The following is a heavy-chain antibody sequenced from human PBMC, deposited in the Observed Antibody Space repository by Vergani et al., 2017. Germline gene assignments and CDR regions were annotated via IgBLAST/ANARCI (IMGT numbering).Heavy chain of an antibody. CDR3: AKAAAQAYYGMDV. V-gene: IGHV3-30*02. Sequence: QVQLVESGGGVVQPGGSLRLSCAASGFTFSSYGMHWVRQAPGKGLEWVAFIRYDGSNKYYADSVKGRFTISRDNSKNTLYLQMNSLRAEDTAVYYCAKAAAQAYYGMDVWGQGNTVTVSS. CDR1: GFTFSSYG. CDR2: IRYDGSNK. J-gene: IGHJ6*02.